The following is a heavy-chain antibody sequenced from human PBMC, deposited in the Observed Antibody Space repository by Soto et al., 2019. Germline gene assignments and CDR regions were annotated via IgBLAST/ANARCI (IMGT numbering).Heavy chain of an antibody. Sequence: PGGSLRLSCAASGFTFSSYWMHWVRQAPGKGLVWVSRINSDGSSTSYADSVKGRFTISRDNAKNTLYLQMNSLRAEDTAVYYCARDDNDFWSGYQTYYYYYGMDVWGQGTMVTVSS. CDR2: INSDGSST. D-gene: IGHD3-3*01. V-gene: IGHV3-74*01. J-gene: IGHJ6*02. CDR3: ARDDNDFWSGYQTYYYYYGMDV. CDR1: GFTFSSYW.